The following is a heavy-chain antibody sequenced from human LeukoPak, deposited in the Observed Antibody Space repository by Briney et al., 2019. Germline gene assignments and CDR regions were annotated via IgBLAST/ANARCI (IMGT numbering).Heavy chain of an antibody. D-gene: IGHD4-23*01. CDR2: IYYSGST. CDR1: GGSINSNSYY. Sequence: SETLSLTCTVSGGSINSNSYYWGWIREPPGKGLEWIGSIYYSGSTYYNPSLKSRVTISVDTSKNQFSLKLSSVTAADTAVYYCASLPRMTTVVTRDYWGQGTLVTVSS. V-gene: IGHV4-39*01. J-gene: IGHJ4*02. CDR3: ASLPRMTTVVTRDY.